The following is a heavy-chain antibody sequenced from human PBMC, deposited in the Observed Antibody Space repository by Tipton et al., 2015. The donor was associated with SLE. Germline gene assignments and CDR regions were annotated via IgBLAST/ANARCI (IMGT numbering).Heavy chain of an antibody. J-gene: IGHJ4*02. Sequence: TLSLTCTVSGGSISSYYWSWIRQPPGKGLEWIGYIYYSGSTNYNPPLKSRVTISVDTSKNQFSLKLSSVTAADTALYYCARGTNYDSSGYYSYWGQGTLVTVSS. D-gene: IGHD3-22*01. CDR3: ARGTNYDSSGYYSY. CDR2: IYYSGST. V-gene: IGHV4-59*08. CDR1: GGSISSYY.